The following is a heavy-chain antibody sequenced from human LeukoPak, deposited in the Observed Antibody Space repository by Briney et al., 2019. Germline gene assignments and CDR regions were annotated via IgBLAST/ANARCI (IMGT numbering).Heavy chain of an antibody. CDR1: GFTFRSYS. J-gene: IGHJ4*02. D-gene: IGHD3-16*01. CDR2: ISANGGKT. CDR3: ARGVESLAANTLAY. Sequence: GGSLRLSCAASGFTFRSYSMSWVRQAPGKGLEWVSTISANGGKTFYPDSVKGRFSISRDNSKNALYLQINTLRAEDTAVYYCARGVESLAANTLAYWGQGTLVTVSS. V-gene: IGHV3-23*01.